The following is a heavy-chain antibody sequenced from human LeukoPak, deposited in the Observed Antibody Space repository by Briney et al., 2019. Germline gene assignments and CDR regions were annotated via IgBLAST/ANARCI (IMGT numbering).Heavy chain of an antibody. D-gene: IGHD4-17*01. V-gene: IGHV4-39*01. J-gene: IGHJ4*02. CDR1: GCSISSSSYY. Sequence: SETLSLTCTVSGCSISSSSYYWGWIRQPPGKGLEWIGSIYYSGSTYYNPSLKSPVTITVDTSKTQFSLKLSSVTAADTAVYYCARHRWDYGDEKGFDYWGQGTLVTVSS. CDR2: IYYSGST. CDR3: ARHRWDYGDEKGFDY.